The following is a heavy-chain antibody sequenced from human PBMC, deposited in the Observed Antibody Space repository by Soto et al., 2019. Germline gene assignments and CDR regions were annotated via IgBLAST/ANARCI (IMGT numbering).Heavy chain of an antibody. Sequence: SETLSLTCAVYGGSFSGYYWSWIRQPPGKGLEWIGEINHSGSTNYNPSLKSRVTISVDTSKNQFSLKLSSVTAADTAVYYCARAREGGYSGIDYWGQGTPVTVSS. V-gene: IGHV4-34*01. CDR1: GGSFSGYY. CDR3: ARAREGGYSGIDY. CDR2: INHSGST. D-gene: IGHD3-22*01. J-gene: IGHJ4*02.